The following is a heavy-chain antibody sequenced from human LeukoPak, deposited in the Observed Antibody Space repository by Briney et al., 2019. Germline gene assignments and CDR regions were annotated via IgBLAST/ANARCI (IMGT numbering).Heavy chain of an antibody. V-gene: IGHV3-21*01. CDR2: ISSTSSYI. CDR3: AREVMAKRRAFDI. J-gene: IGHJ3*02. CDR1: GFTFSTYS. Sequence: GGSLRLSCAASGFTFSTYSMNWVRQAPGKGLEWVSSISSTSSYIYYADSVKGRFTISRDNAQKSLYLQMNSLRAEDTAVYYCAREVMAKRRAFDIWGQGTVVTVSS. D-gene: IGHD2-8*01.